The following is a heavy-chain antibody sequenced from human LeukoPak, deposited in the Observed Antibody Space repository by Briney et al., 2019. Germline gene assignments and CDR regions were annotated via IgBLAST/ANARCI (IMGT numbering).Heavy chain of an antibody. V-gene: IGHV5-51*01. CDR1: GFRISNYW. J-gene: IGHJ4*02. Sequence: GKSLKISCKASGFRISNYWIGWVRQMPGEGLEWMAIIYAGDSGTRYSPSFEGQVTVSADKSINTAYMQWSSLKASDTAVYYCARRANRDGYNYDYYDYWGQGTLVTVSS. CDR3: ARRANRDGYNYDYYDY. D-gene: IGHD5-24*01. CDR2: IYAGDSGT.